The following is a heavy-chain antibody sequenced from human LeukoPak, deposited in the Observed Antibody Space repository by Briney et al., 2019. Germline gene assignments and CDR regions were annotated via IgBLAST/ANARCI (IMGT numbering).Heavy chain of an antibody. CDR2: INHSGST. J-gene: IGHJ5*02. CDR3: ARGRRWFDP. CDR1: GGSFSGYH. V-gene: IGHV4-34*01. Sequence: PSDPLTLTCTVYGGSFSGYHWSWLRNPPGKGLEWIGEINHSGSTNYNPSLKSRVTISVDTSKNQFSLKLGSVTAADTAVYYCARGRRWFDPWGQGILVTVSS.